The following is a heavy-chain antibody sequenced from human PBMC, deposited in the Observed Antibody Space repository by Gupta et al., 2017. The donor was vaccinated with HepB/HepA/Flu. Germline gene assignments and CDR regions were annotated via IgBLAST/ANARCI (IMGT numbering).Heavy chain of an antibody. J-gene: IGHJ4*02. CDR3: ARGLFGNKVPFEY. Sequence: VQLVESGGGVVRPGGSLRLSCVTSGFTFSDYGMHWVRQAPGKGLEWVAFLWYDGSKQDYADSVKGRFTVSRDISKNTLYQQMNSLRAEDTSIYYCARGLFGNKVPFEYWGQGTLVTVSS. CDR1: GFTFSDYG. V-gene: IGHV3-33*01. D-gene: IGHD4/OR15-4a*01. CDR2: LWYDGSKQ.